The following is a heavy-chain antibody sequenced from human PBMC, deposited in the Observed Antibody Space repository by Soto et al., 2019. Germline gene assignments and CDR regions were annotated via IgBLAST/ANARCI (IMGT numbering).Heavy chain of an antibody. CDR3: ARARSLGYCSGGSCLTFDP. CDR2: TYYRSKWYN. CDR1: GDSVSSNSAA. Sequence: PSXTLSLTFAISGDSVSSNSAAWNWIRQSPSRGLEWRGRTYYRSKWYNEYAVSGKSRITSKPHTSKNQSSLQLNSVTPEDTAVYYCARARSLGYCSGGSCLTFDPWGQGTLVTVPQ. V-gene: IGHV6-1*01. J-gene: IGHJ5*02. D-gene: IGHD2-15*01.